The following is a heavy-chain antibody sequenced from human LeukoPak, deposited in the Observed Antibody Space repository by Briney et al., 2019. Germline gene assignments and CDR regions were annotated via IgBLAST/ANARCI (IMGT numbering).Heavy chain of an antibody. Sequence: KPSETLSLTCIVSGDSIRSSSHYWGWFRQPPGKGLEWIGSFFYSGASYNPSLKGRITISGDTSKSQFTLKLSSVTAADTAVYYCARLWFGEDYWGQGTLVTVSS. CDR2: FFYSGA. CDR3: ARLWFGEDY. J-gene: IGHJ4*02. CDR1: GDSIRSSSHY. V-gene: IGHV4-39*01. D-gene: IGHD3-10*01.